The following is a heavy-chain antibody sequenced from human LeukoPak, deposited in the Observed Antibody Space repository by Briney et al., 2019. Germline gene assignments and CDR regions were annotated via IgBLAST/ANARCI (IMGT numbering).Heavy chain of an antibody. D-gene: IGHD5-18*01. CDR3: VRQVDIAMALPDY. V-gene: IGHV1-18*01. J-gene: IGHJ4*02. CDR2: ISGYNGNK. Sequence: ASVKVSCKASGYTFSSYGITWVRQAPGQGLEWMGWISGYNGNKNYAQKLLGRVTMTTDTSTSTAYMELRSLRSDDTAIYYCVRQVDIAMALPDYWGQGTLVTVSS. CDR1: GYTFSSYG.